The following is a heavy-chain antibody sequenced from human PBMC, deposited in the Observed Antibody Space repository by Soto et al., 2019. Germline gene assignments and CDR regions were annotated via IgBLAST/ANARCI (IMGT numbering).Heavy chain of an antibody. J-gene: IGHJ6*02. D-gene: IGHD3-16*01. CDR1: GYTFTSYY. Sequence: QVQLVQSGAEVKKSGASVKVSCKASGYTFTSYYMYWVRQAPGQGLEWMGIINPSGGSTSYAQKFQGRVTMTRDTSTSTVYMELSSLRSEDTAVYYCAREGGSIWGGMDVWGQGTTVTVSS. CDR2: INPSGGST. V-gene: IGHV1-46*01. CDR3: AREGGSIWGGMDV.